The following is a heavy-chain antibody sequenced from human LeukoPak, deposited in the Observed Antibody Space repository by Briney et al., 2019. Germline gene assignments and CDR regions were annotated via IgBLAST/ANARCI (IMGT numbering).Heavy chain of an antibody. V-gene: IGHV3-30*02. D-gene: IGHD6-13*01. CDR3: ANDKGWVGQLVKLFDY. Sequence: QPGGSLRLSCAASGFTFSSYGMHWVRQAPGKGLKWVAFIRYDGSNKYYADSVKGRFTISRDNSKNTLYLQMNSLRAEDTAVYYCANDKGWVGQLVKLFDYWGQGTLVTVSS. CDR1: GFTFSSYG. J-gene: IGHJ4*02. CDR2: IRYDGSNK.